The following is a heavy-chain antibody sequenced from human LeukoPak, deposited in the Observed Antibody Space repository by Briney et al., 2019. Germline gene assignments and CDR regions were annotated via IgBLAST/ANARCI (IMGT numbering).Heavy chain of an antibody. Sequence: GGSLRLSCAASGFTFSSYWMHWVRQAPGKGLVWVSRINSDGSSTSYADSVKGRFTISRDNAKNTLYLQMNSLTAEDTATYYCARDASLYYVDHWGQGTLVTVCS. V-gene: IGHV3-74*01. CDR1: GFTFSSYW. CDR2: INSDGSST. CDR3: ARDASLYYVDH. J-gene: IGHJ4*02. D-gene: IGHD2-8*01.